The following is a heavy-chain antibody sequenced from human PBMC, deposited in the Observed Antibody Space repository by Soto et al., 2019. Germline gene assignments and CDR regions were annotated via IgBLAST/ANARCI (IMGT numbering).Heavy chain of an antibody. Sequence: QLQLQESGPGQVKSSETLSLTCSVSGDSISNSRFYWAWIRQPPGEGLEWIGSIYHTGNAYYNPSLDSRVTISVDTSKNQFSLKLTSVTAAAAALYYCARDFFDSSDYTTNRFDPWGQGTLVTVSS. D-gene: IGHD3-22*01. CDR2: IYHTGNA. J-gene: IGHJ5*02. CDR3: ARDFFDSSDYTTNRFDP. V-gene: IGHV4-39*01. CDR1: GDSISNSRFY.